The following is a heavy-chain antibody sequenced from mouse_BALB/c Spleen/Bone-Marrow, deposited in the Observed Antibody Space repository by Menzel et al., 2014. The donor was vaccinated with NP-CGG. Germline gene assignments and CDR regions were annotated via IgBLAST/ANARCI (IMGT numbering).Heavy chain of an antibody. CDR2: IDPANGNT. Sequence: VQLKHSGAELVKPGASVKLSCTASGFNIKDTYMHRVKQRPEQGLEWIGRIDPANGNTKYDPKFQGKATLTADTSSSTAYMQLSGLTSEDSAVYFCARDTMFPMDYWGQGTSVTVSS. J-gene: IGHJ4*01. CDR3: ARDTMFPMDY. CDR1: GFNIKDTY. V-gene: IGHV14-3*02. D-gene: IGHD2-12*01.